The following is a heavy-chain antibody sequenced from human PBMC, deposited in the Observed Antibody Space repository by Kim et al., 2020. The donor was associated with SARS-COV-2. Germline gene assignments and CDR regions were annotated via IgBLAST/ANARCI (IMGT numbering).Heavy chain of an antibody. CDR3: RKVQVPS. J-gene: IGHJ5*02. CDR2: IIGIGIT. Sequence: GGSLRLSCAASGFTLNNQDMSWFRQPPGKGRGWISYIIGIGITYYTDSVQGRFTISRDNSKNTLYLKRNTLSPEATAGYICRKVQVPSWGKGTQATAS. V-gene: IGHV3-23*01. CDR1: GFTLNNQD.